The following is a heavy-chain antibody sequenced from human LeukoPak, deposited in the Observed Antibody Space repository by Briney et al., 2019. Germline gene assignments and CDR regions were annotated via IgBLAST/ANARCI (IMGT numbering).Heavy chain of an antibody. D-gene: IGHD5-18*01. CDR1: GFTFDDYA. CDR3: AKDYSYGFGDAFDI. V-gene: IGHV3-9*03. CDR2: ISWNSGSI. Sequence: PGGSQRLSCAVSGFTFDDYAMHWVRQAPGKGLEWVSGISWNSGSIGYADSVKGRFTISRDNAKNSLYLQMNSLRAEDMALYYCAKDYSYGFGDAFDIWGQGTMVTVSS. J-gene: IGHJ3*02.